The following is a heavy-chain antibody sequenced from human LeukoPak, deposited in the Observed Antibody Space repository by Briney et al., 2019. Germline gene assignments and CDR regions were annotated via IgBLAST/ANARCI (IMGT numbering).Heavy chain of an antibody. D-gene: IGHD2-2*01. V-gene: IGHV1-46*01. Sequence: GASVKVSCKASGYIFTNYYMHWVRQAPGQGLEWTGMINPSGGSTRYAQKFQGRVTMTRDTATNTVYMELSSLRSEDTAVYYCARGGGLGYCSSTSCRFDYWGQGTLVTVSS. CDR1: GYIFTNYY. CDR3: ARGGGLGYCSSTSCRFDY. CDR2: INPSGGST. J-gene: IGHJ4*02.